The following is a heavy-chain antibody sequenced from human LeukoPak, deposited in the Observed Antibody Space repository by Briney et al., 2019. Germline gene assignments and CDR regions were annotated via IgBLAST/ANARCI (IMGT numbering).Heavy chain of an antibody. V-gene: IGHV3-48*03. CDR3: ASSLDNSFDY. D-gene: IGHD2-2*03. CDR1: GFTFSSYE. J-gene: IGHJ4*02. CDR2: ISSSGSTI. Sequence: GGSLRLSCAASGFTFSSYEMNWVRQAPGKGLEWVSYISSSGSTIYYADSVKGRFTISRDNAKNSLYLQMNSLRAEDTAVYYCASSLDNSFDYWGQGTLVTVSS.